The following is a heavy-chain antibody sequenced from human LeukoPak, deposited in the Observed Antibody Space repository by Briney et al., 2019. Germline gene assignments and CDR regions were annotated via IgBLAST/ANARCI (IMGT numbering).Heavy chain of an antibody. CDR2: ISGSSTTI. Sequence: PGGSLRLSCAASGFIISNYNMNWVRQAPGKGLEWVSYISGSSTTIYYADSVKGRFTISRDNAKNSLYLQMNSLRAEDTALYYCARTNCSGGSCYSRDYYGMDVWGQGTTVTVSS. J-gene: IGHJ6*02. CDR3: ARTNCSGGSCYSRDYYGMDV. CDR1: GFIISNYN. V-gene: IGHV3-48*04. D-gene: IGHD2-15*01.